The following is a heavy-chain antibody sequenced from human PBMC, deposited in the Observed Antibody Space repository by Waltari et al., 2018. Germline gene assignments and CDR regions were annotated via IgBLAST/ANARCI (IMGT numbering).Heavy chain of an antibody. J-gene: IGHJ4*02. CDR3: AGAEEGIAAAFDY. CDR2: IYHSGST. D-gene: IGHD6-13*01. CDR1: GGSISRSNW. V-gene: IGHV4-4*02. Sequence: QVQLQESGPGLVKPSGTLSLTCAVSGGSISRSNWRSWVRQPPGKGLEWIGEIYHSGSTNYNPSLKSRVTISVDKSKNQFSLKLSSVTAADTAVYYCAGAEEGIAAAFDYWGQGTLVTVSS.